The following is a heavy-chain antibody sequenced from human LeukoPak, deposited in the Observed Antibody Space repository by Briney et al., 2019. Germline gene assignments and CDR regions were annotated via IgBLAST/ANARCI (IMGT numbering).Heavy chain of an antibody. CDR3: ARVYTFGGVIVLYYFDY. J-gene: IGHJ4*02. CDR2: INWNGGST. D-gene: IGHD3-16*02. Sequence: PGGSLRLSCAASGFTFDDHGMSWVRQAPGKGLEWVSGINWNGGSTGYADSEKGRFTISRDNAKNSLYLQMNSLRAEDTALYYCARVYTFGGVIVLYYFDYWGQGTLVTVSS. V-gene: IGHV3-20*04. CDR1: GFTFDDHG.